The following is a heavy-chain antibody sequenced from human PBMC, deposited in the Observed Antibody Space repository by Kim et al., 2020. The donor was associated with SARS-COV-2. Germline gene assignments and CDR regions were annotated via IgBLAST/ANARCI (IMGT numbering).Heavy chain of an antibody. CDR3: AKEVIAVAGTLYYYYYGMDV. CDR2: IWYDGSNK. J-gene: IGHJ6*02. V-gene: IGHV3-33*06. CDR1: GFTFSSYG. Sequence: GGSLRLSCAASGFTFSSYGMHWVRQAPGKGLEWVAVIWYDGSNKYYADSVKGRFTISRDNSKNTLYLQMNSLRAEDTAVYYCAKEVIAVAGTLYYYYYGMDVWGQGTTVTVSS. D-gene: IGHD6-19*01.